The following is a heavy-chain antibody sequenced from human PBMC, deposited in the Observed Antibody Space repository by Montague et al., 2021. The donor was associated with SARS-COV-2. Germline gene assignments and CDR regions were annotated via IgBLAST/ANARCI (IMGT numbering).Heavy chain of an antibody. CDR2: IDWDDDK. CDR3: ARIPYDILTGYYSGFDY. Sequence: VKPTQTLTLTCTFSGFSLSTSGMCVSWIRQPPGKALEWLALIDWDDDKYYSTSLKTRLTISKDTSTNQVVLTMTNMDPVDTATYYCARIPYDILTGYYSGFDYWGQGTLVTVSS. D-gene: IGHD3-9*01. CDR1: GFSLSTSGMC. V-gene: IGHV2-70*01. J-gene: IGHJ4*02.